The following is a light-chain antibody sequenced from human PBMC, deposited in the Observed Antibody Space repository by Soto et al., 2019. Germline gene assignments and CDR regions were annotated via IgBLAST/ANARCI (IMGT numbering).Light chain of an antibody. Sequence: DIQMTQSPSTLSASVGDRVTITCRASQSISSWLAWYQQKLGKAPKLLIYKASSLESGVPSRFSGSGSGTEFTLTISSLQPDDFATYYCQQYGTFGQGTKVEIK. V-gene: IGKV1-5*03. CDR1: QSISSW. J-gene: IGKJ1*01. CDR3: QQYGT. CDR2: KAS.